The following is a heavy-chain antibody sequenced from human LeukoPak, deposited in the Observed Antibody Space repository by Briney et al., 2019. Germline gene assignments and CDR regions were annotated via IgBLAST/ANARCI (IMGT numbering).Heavy chain of an antibody. CDR2: ISYDGSNK. CDR1: GFTFSSYA. J-gene: IGHJ3*02. Sequence: GGSLRPSCAASGFTFSSYAMHWVRQAPGKGLEWVAVISYDGSNKYYADSVKGRFTISRDNSKNTLYLQMDSLRAEDTAVYYCARPLGEWLLSHAFDIWGQGTMVTVSS. CDR3: ARPLGEWLLSHAFDI. D-gene: IGHD3-3*01. V-gene: IGHV3-30*01.